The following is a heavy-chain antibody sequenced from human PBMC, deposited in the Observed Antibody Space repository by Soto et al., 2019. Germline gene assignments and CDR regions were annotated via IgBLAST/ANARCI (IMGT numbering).Heavy chain of an antibody. D-gene: IGHD3-10*01. CDR1: GYTFTTYG. CDR3: ARFYASGSYPYDY. V-gene: IGHV1-18*01. Sequence: GASVKVSCKASGYTFTTYGISWVRQAPGQGLEWMGWISAYNGNTNYAQNLQGRVTMTTDTSTSTAYMELRSLRSDDAAVYYCARFYASGSYPYDYWGQGTLVTVSS. J-gene: IGHJ4*02. CDR2: ISAYNGNT.